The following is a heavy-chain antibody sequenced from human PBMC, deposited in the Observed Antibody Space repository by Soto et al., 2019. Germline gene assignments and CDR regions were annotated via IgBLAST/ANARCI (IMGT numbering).Heavy chain of an antibody. V-gene: IGHV1-46*01. J-gene: IGHJ5*02. CDR1: GYTFTSYY. CDR3: ARQGIVREHWFDP. D-gene: IGHD1-26*01. CDR2: FNPSGGGST. Sequence: QVQLVQSGAEVKKPGVSVKVSCKASGYTFTSYYIHWIRQAPGQGLEWMGIFNPSGGGSTTYAQKSQGRLIMTTDTSTSTVYMEMSSLRSEDTAVYYCARQGIVREHWFDPWGQGTLVTVSS.